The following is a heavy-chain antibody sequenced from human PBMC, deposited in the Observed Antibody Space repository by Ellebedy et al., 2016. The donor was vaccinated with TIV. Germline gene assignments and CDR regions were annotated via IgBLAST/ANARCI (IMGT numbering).Heavy chain of an antibody. CDR3: ARGTLGVLRYFDWSRAWFDP. CDR1: GGSISSSSYY. J-gene: IGHJ5*02. CDR2: IYYSGST. V-gene: IGHV4-39*01. Sequence: GSLRLXXTVSGGSISSSSYYWGWIRQPPGKGLEWIGSIYYSGSTYYNPSLKSRVTISVDTSKNQFSLKLSSVTAADTAVYYCARGTLGVLRYFDWSRAWFDPWGQGTLVTVSS. D-gene: IGHD3-9*01.